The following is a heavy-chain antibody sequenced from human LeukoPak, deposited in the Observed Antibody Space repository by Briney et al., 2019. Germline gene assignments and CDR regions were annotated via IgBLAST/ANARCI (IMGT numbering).Heavy chain of an antibody. D-gene: IGHD2-2*01. CDR1: GFTFSSYG. Sequence: PGGSLRLSCAASGFTFSSYGMHWVRQAPGKGLEWVAVIWYDGSNKYYADSVKGRFTISRDNSKNTLYLQMNSLRAEGTAVYYCARDLPGFDPWGQGTLVTVSS. J-gene: IGHJ5*02. CDR3: ARDLPGFDP. CDR2: IWYDGSNK. V-gene: IGHV3-33*01.